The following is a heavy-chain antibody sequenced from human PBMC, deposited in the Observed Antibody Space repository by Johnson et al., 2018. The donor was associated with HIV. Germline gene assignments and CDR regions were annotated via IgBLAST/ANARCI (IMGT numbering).Heavy chain of an antibody. D-gene: IGHD4-23*01. CDR2: IKQDGSEK. J-gene: IGHJ3*02. Sequence: VQLVESGGGLVQPGGSLRLSCPASGFTFSSYWMNWVRQAPGTGLEWVANIKQDGSEKYYVDSVKGRFTISRDNAKNSLYLQMNSLRAEDTAVYYCARAPRWVNVFDSWGQGTMVTVSS. V-gene: IGHV3-7*05. CDR1: GFTFSSYW. CDR3: ARAPRWVNVFDS.